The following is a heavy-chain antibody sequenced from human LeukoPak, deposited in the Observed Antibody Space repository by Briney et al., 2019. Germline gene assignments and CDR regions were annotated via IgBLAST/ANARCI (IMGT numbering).Heavy chain of an antibody. Sequence: GGSLRLSCAASGFTFSSYWMHWVRQAPGKGLVWVSHINSDGSSTNYADSVKGRFTISRDNAENTLYLQMNGLRAEDTAVYYCARTGIAARPTVWFDPWGQGTLVTVSS. J-gene: IGHJ5*02. CDR1: GFTFSSYW. D-gene: IGHD6-6*01. V-gene: IGHV3-74*01. CDR2: INSDGSST. CDR3: ARTGIAARPTVWFDP.